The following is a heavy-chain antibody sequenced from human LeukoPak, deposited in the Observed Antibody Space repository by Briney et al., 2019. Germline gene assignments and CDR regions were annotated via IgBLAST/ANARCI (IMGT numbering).Heavy chain of an antibody. CDR1: GFTFSSYA. V-gene: IGHV3-23*01. CDR2: ISGGGGST. D-gene: IGHD3-10*01. CDR3: AKNSPPSLWFGELFVDY. J-gene: IGHJ4*02. Sequence: GGSLRLSCAASGFTFSSYAMSWVRQAPGKGLEWVSAISGGGGSTYYADSVKGRFTISRDNSKNTLYLQMNSLRAEDTAVYYCAKNSPPSLWFGELFVDYWGQGTLVTVSS.